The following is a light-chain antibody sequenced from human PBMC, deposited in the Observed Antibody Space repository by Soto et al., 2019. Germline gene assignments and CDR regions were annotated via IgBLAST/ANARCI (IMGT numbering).Light chain of an antibody. Sequence: DVVMTQSPLSLPVTLGQPASISCRSSQSLVYSDGNTYLNWFHQRPGQSPRRLIYKVSNRGSGVPGRFSGSGSGTDFTLKIRRVEAEDGGVYYCMQGTYWPRLTFGGGTKVEIK. CDR1: QSLVYSDGNTY. CDR2: KVS. J-gene: IGKJ4*01. V-gene: IGKV2-30*01. CDR3: MQGTYWPRLT.